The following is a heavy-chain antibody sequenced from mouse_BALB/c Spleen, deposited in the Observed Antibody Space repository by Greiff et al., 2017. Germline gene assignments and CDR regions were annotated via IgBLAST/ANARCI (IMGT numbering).Heavy chain of an antibody. D-gene: IGHD2-14*01. V-gene: IGHV1-69*02. CDR1: GYTFTSYW. CDR2: IDPSDSYT. J-gene: IGHJ4*01. CDR3: ARHYRYDGDYAMDY. Sequence: VQLQQPGAELVKPGASVKLSCKASGYTFTSYWMHWVKQRPGQGLEWIGEIDPSDSYTNYNQKFKGKATLTVDNSSSTAYMQLSSLTSEDSAVYYCARHYRYDGDYAMDYWGQGTSVTVSS.